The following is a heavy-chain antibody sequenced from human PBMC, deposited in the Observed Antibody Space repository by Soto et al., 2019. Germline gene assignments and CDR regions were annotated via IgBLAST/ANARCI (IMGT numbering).Heavy chain of an antibody. J-gene: IGHJ4*02. Sequence: QVQLQESGPGLVKPSQTLSLSCTVSGGSISRGGYYWSWIRQHPGKGLEWIGFIYYSGSTNYTPFRLSGVAVSVDASENQFSLQVSSVTAADTALYYCATLRNSLTVSGRYYAIAYWCQGTLVTVSS. CDR1: GGSISRGGYY. CDR2: IYYSGST. CDR3: ATLRNSLTVSGRYYAIAY. V-gene: IGHV4-31*03. D-gene: IGHD3-10*01.